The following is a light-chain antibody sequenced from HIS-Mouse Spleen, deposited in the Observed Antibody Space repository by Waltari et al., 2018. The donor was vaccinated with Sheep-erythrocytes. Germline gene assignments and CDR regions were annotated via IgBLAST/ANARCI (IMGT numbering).Light chain of an antibody. CDR1: QSVSSY. CDR3: QQRSNWYT. V-gene: IGKV3-11*01. J-gene: IGKJ2*01. Sequence: EIVLTQSPATLSLSPGGRATLPCRASQSVSSYLAWYQQKPGQAPRLLIYDASNRATGIPARFSGSGSGTDFTLTISSLEPEDFAVYYCQQRSNWYTFGQGTKLEIK. CDR2: DAS.